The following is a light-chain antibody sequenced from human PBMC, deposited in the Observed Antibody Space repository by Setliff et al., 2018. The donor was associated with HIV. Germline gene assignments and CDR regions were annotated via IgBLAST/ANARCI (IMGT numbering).Light chain of an antibody. Sequence: SPRVTISCSGSSSNIGNNPVNGYHQLPGEAPKLLIHYDDMLTSGVSDRFSGSKSGTSASLAISRLLPADEADYYCGAWDDSLSGPVFGGGTKVTV. V-gene: IGLV1-36*01. CDR3: GAWDDSLSGPV. CDR2: YDD. J-gene: IGLJ2*01. CDR1: SSNIGNNP.